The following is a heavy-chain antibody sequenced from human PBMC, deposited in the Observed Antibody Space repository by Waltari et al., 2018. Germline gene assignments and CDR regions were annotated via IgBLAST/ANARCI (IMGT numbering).Heavy chain of an antibody. Sequence: QVLLQQWGAGLLKPSETLSLTCAVSGVSFNDYYWSWIRQSPGKGLEWIGEISHSGNTNYNPSLESRVTISVDTSKNQFSLKLTSVTAADTAVYYCARGPRPLKYWGQGTPVTVSS. CDR2: ISHSGNT. CDR1: GVSFNDYY. J-gene: IGHJ1*01. D-gene: IGHD6-6*01. CDR3: ARGPRPLKY. V-gene: IGHV4-34*01.